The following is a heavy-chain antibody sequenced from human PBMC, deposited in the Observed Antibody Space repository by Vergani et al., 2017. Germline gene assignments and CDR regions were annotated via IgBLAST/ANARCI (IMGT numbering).Heavy chain of an antibody. J-gene: IGHJ6*02. Sequence: QVQLVQSGAEVKKPGSSVKVSCKASGGTFSSYAISWVRQAPGQGLEWMGGIIPIFGTANYAQKFQGRVTITADESTSTAYMELSSLRSEDTAVYYCAREPYYDILTGNDYYYGMDVWGQGTTVTVSS. CDR1: GGTFSSYA. D-gene: IGHD3-9*01. V-gene: IGHV1-69*01. CDR2: IIPIFGTA. CDR3: AREPYYDILTGNDYYYGMDV.